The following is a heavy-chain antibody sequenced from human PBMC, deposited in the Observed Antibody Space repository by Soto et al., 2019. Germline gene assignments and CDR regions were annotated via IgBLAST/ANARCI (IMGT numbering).Heavy chain of an antibody. V-gene: IGHV3-23*01. CDR1: GFTFTNYG. CDR2: ISGAGDTT. Sequence: EVRLLESGGGLVQPGGSLRLSCEGSGFTFTNYGMDWVRQAPGKGLEWISFISGAGDTTYYADSVKGRFIISRDNSKNTLYLQMNSLRAEETALYYCAKSFTQSNVWRAYRHKTHFDYWGQGALVTVTS. D-gene: IGHD3-16*02. J-gene: IGHJ4*02. CDR3: AKSFTQSNVWRAYRHKTHFDY.